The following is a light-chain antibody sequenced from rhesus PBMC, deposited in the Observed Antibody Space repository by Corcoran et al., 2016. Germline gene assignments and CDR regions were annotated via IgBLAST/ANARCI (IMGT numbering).Light chain of an antibody. V-gene: IGLV3S11*01. CDR2: GNT. CDR3: GSWDNSGNHYI. Sequence: SSGLTQEPALSVALGHTVRMTCQGDSLKTYYANWYQQKPGQVPGLVIYGNTNRPSEIPGRFSGSWSGNTGSLTITGAQVEDEADYYCGSWDNSGNHYIFGAGTRLTVL. CDR1: SLKTYY. J-gene: IGLJ1*01.